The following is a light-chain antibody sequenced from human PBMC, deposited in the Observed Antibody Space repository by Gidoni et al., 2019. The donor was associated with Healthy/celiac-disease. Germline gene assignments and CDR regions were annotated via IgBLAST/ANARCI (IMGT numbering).Light chain of an antibody. V-gene: IGKV1-39*01. Sequence: DIQMTQSPSSLSASVGDRVTITGRASQSISSYLNWYQQKPGKAPSLQSGVPSRFSGSGSGTDFTLTISSLQPEDFATYYCQQSYSTLSITFGQGTRLEIK. CDR1: QSISSY. CDR3: QQSYSTLSIT. J-gene: IGKJ5*01.